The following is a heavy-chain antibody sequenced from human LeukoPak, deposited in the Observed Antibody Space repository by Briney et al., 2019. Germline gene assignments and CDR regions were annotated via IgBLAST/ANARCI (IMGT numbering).Heavy chain of an antibody. D-gene: IGHD3-10*01. Sequence: DSVKGRFTISRDNSKNTLYLQMNSLRAEDTAVYYCARDAYYYGSGSYLGTFDYWGQGTLVTVSS. V-gene: IGHV3-30*01. CDR3: ARDAYYYGSGSYLGTFDY. J-gene: IGHJ4*02.